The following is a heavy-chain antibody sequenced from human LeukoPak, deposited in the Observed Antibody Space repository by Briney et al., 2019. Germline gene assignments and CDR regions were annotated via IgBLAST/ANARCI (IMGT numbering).Heavy chain of an antibody. V-gene: IGHV6-1*01. J-gene: IGHJ6*03. CDR3: ARDFRGVVPLRLWYYYYYMDV. Sequence: SQTLSLTCAISGDSVSSNSAAWNWIRQSPSRGLEWLGRTYYRSKWYNDYAVSVKSRITINPDTSKNQFSLQLNSVTPEDTAVYYCARDFRGVVPLRLWYYYYYMDVWGKGTTVTVSS. CDR2: TYYRSKWYN. CDR1: GDSVSSNSAA. D-gene: IGHD2-2*01.